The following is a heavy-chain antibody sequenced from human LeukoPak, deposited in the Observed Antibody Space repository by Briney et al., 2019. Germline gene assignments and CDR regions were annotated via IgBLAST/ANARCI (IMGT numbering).Heavy chain of an antibody. D-gene: IGHD3-22*01. CDR1: EFTFGNYW. V-gene: IGHV3-23*01. J-gene: IGHJ1*01. Sequence: GGSLRLSCAASEFTFGNYWMSWVRQVPGKGPEWVSAISGSGGSTYYADSVKGRFTISRDNSKNTLYLQMNSLRAEDTAVYYCAKQPPGGYYYESSGYYQYFQHWGQGTLVTVSS. CDR2: ISGSGGST. CDR3: AKQPPGGYYYESSGYYQYFQH.